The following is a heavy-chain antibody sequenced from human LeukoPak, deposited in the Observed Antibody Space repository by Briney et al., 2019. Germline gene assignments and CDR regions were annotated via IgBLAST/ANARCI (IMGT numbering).Heavy chain of an antibody. CDR2: INANSGDT. J-gene: IGHJ1*01. Sequence: ASVKVSCKTSGYTFTGYYLHWVRQAPRQGPEWMGWINANSGDTYYVQKFKGGITMTRDTSINTAYMELNRLISDDTAVYYCARVVDVGVPGFQHWGRGTLVTVSS. D-gene: IGHD1-26*01. CDR1: GYTFTGYY. CDR3: ARVVDVGVPGFQH. V-gene: IGHV1-2*02.